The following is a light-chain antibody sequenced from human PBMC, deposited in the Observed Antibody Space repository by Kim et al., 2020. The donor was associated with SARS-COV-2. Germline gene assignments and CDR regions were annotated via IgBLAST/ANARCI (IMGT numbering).Light chain of an antibody. V-gene: IGLV2-23*02. J-gene: IGLJ1*01. Sequence: GQSITISCTGTSSDVGSYNLVSWYQQHPGKAPKLMIYEVSKRPSGVSNRFSGSKSGNTASLTISGLQAEDEADYYCCSYAGSSTSYVFGTGTKVTVL. CDR3: CSYAGSSTSYV. CDR1: SSDVGSYNL. CDR2: EVS.